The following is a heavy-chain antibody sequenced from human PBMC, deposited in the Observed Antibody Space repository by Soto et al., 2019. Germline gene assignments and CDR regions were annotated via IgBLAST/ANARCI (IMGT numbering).Heavy chain of an antibody. CDR1: GFSLKTTGLG. D-gene: IGHD3-16*02. Sequence: QITFKESGPTLVKPTQTLTLTCTFSGFSLKTTGLGVGWFRQPPGKAPEWLALLNWDDDKGDTPSLQSRLTIARGSSRNQVILTTTNMDPVDTATYFLAYKENIITFGGVVAPYFFDHWGPGTLVTVSS. CDR3: AYKENIITFGGVVAPYFFDH. CDR2: LNWDDDK. V-gene: IGHV2-5*02. J-gene: IGHJ4*02.